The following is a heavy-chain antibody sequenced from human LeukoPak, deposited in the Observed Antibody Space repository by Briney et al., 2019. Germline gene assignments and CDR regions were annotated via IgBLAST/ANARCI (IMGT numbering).Heavy chain of an antibody. CDR3: ARDSDSRGPNWFDP. CDR2: ISYDGSNK. V-gene: IGHV3-30-3*01. CDR1: GFTFSSYA. Sequence: GGSLRLSCAASGFTFSSYAMNWVRQAPGKGLEWVAVISYDGSNKYYADSVKGRFTISRDNSKNTLYLQMNSLRAEDTAVYYCARDSDSRGPNWFDPWGQGTLVTVSS. J-gene: IGHJ5*02. D-gene: IGHD3-22*01.